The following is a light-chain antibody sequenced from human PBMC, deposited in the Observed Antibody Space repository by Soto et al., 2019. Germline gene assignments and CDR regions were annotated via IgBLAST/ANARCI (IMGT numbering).Light chain of an antibody. V-gene: IGLV2-14*03. J-gene: IGLJ2*01. CDR1: SSDVGAYNF. Sequence: QSALTQPASVCGSPGQSITISCTGTSSDVGAYNFVSWYQQHPGKAPKLMIYDVTNRPSGVSSRFSGSKSGNTASLAISGLQAEDEADYYCSSYTTSNTLVFGGGTKLTVL. CDR3: SSYTTSNTLV. CDR2: DVT.